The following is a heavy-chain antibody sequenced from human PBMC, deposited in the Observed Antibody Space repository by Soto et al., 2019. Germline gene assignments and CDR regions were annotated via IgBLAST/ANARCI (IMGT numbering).Heavy chain of an antibody. V-gene: IGHV1-69*01. CDR2: SIPIFGRA. J-gene: IGHJ6*04. D-gene: IGHD3-3*01. CDR1: GGPISSRD. Sequence: GSCQASGGPISSRDLSWVRQAPGQGLEWPRGSIPIFGRANYAQKFQGRVTLTADESASTAYMELSSLRSADTAVYDGARIRNPGFLEWLFNHQVMDYGGEGTTVTVSS. CDR3: ARIRNPGFLEWLFNHQVMDY.